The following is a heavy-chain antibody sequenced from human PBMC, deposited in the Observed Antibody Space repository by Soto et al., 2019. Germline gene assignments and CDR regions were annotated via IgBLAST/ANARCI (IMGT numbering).Heavy chain of an antibody. CDR2: IYYSGNT. CDR3: ARDRLMATAGTARHYFGLDV. CDR1: GGSIRGGGYY. V-gene: IGHV4-31*03. D-gene: IGHD5-18*01. J-gene: IGHJ6*02. Sequence: SETLSLTCTVSGGSIRGGGYYWSCVRQNPRKGLEWIGNIYYSGNTYYNPSLKSRLTISVDTSKNQFSLNLSSVTAADTAVYYCARDRLMATAGTARHYFGLDVWGQGTTVTVSS.